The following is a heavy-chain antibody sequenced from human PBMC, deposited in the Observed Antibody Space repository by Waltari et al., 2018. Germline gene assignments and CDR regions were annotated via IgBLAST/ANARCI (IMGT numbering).Heavy chain of an antibody. D-gene: IGHD3-9*01. CDR2: ISWNSGTR. V-gene: IGHV3-9*01. J-gene: IGHJ4*02. Sequence: EVQLVESGGGLVQPGRSLRLSCEASGFIFDDYAMHWVRQAPGEGLELVSGISWNSGTRGYADSVKVRFTISRYNAKNSLYLQMNSRRPEDTGFYYVVKGGDILPGYHKVMDYWGQGTLVTVSS. CDR1: GFIFDDYA. CDR3: VKGGDILPGYHKVMDY.